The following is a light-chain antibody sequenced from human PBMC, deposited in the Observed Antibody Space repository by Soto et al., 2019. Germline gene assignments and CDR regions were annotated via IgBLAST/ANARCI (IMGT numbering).Light chain of an antibody. Sequence: QSVLTQPASVSGSPGQSITISCTGTISDIGDYNYVSWYQQHPGKAPKLMIYDVSYRPSGVSNRFSGSKSGNTASLTISGLQTEDEADYYCSSYTSLNTLVVFGGGTKVTVL. J-gene: IGLJ2*01. CDR2: DVS. CDR1: ISDIGDYNY. CDR3: SSYTSLNTLVV. V-gene: IGLV2-14*01.